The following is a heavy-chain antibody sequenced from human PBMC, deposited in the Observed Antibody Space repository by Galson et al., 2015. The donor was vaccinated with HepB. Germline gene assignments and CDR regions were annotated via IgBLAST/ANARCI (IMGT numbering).Heavy chain of an antibody. CDR3: ARDGGLATDAFDI. J-gene: IGHJ3*02. Sequence: SLRLSCAASGFTFSIYEMNWVRQAPGKGLEWVSYISSSGDTMYYADSVKGRFTISRDNAKKSLYLQMNSLRAEDTAVYYCARDGGLATDAFDIWGQGTMVTVSS. V-gene: IGHV3-48*03. CDR1: GFTFSIYE. D-gene: IGHD3-16*01. CDR2: ISSSGDTM.